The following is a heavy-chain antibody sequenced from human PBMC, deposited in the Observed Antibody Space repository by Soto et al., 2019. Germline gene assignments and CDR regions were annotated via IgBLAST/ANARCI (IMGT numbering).Heavy chain of an antibody. J-gene: IGHJ5*02. D-gene: IGHD6-13*01. V-gene: IGHV4-39*01. CDR2: IYYSGST. Sequence: SATLSLTCTVSGGSISSSSYYWGWIRQPPGKGLEWIGSIYYSGSTYYNPSLKSRVTISVDTSKNQFSLKLSSVTAADTAVYYCARHFRQQLVRVKDWFDPWGQGTLVTVSS. CDR3: ARHFRQQLVRVKDWFDP. CDR1: GGSISSSSYY.